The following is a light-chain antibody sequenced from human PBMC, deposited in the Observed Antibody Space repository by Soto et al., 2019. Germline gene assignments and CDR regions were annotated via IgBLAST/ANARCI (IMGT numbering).Light chain of an antibody. Sequence: EIVLTQSPATLSLSPGERATLSCRASQSVSSYLAWYQQKPGQAPRLLIYDASNRATGIPARFSGSGSGTEFTLTISSLQPDDSATYYCQQYNSLWTFAQGTKVDIK. CDR2: DAS. V-gene: IGKV3-11*01. CDR1: QSVSSY. J-gene: IGKJ1*01. CDR3: QQYNSLWT.